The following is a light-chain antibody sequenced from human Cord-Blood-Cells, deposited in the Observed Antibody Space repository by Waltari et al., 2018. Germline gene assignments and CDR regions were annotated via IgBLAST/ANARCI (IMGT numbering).Light chain of an antibody. CDR1: QSVSSSY. Sequence: EIVLTQSPATLSLSPGDRATLSCRASQSVSSSYLAWYQQKPGQAPRLLIYGASSRATGIPDRFSGSGSGTDFTLTISRLEPEDFAVYYCQQYGSSPRLTFGGGTKVEIK. CDR3: QQYGSSPRLT. J-gene: IGKJ4*01. V-gene: IGKV3-20*01. CDR2: GAS.